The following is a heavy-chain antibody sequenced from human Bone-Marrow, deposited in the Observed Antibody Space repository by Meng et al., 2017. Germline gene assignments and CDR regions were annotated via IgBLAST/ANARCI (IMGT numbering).Heavy chain of an antibody. D-gene: IGHD2/OR15-2a*01. Sequence: GESLKISCAASGFTFDDYGMSWVRQAPGEGLEWVAVISYDGSNKYYADSVKGRFTISRDNSKNTLYLQMNSLRAEDTAVYYCARDCNDYYGMDVWGQGTTVTVSS. CDR2: ISYDGSNK. J-gene: IGHJ6*02. V-gene: IGHV3-30*12. CDR3: ARDCNDYYGMDV. CDR1: GFTFDDYG.